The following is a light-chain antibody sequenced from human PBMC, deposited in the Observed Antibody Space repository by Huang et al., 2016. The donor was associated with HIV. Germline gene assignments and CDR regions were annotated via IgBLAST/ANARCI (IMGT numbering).Light chain of an antibody. V-gene: IGKV1-8*01. CDR3: QQYYIYPHA. CDR1: QGISSY. CDR2: SAS. J-gene: IGKJ2*01. Sequence: AIRMTQSPSALSASTGDRVTITCRAGQGISSYLVWYQQKPGKAPKLLISSASTLQGGVPSRFSSLQSEDLGTYYCQQYYIYPHAFGQGTKLEI.